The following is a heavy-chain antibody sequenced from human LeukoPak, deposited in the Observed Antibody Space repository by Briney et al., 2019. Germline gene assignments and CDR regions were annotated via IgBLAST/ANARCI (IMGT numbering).Heavy chain of an antibody. J-gene: IGHJ4*02. CDR2: INHSGSS. D-gene: IGHD1-7*01. CDR3: ARGYRAIGITGTTAFDY. Sequence: SETLSLTCAVYGGAFSDYYWSWIRQPAARGLAWIGEINHSGSSNYKPSLRSRVTISVYTSKNQFSLKLSSVTAADTAVYYCARGYRAIGITGTTAFDYWGQGTLVTVSS. V-gene: IGHV4-34*01. CDR1: GGAFSDYY.